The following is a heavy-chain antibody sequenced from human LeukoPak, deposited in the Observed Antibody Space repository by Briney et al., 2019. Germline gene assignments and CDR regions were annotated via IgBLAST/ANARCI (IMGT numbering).Heavy chain of an antibody. CDR1: GGSISSYY. V-gene: IGHV4-59*01. CDR2: IYYSGST. D-gene: IGHD5-12*01. CDR3: AREIRGYSGYERVYYYGMDV. Sequence: SETLSLTCTVSGGSISSYYWSWIRQPPGKGLEWIRYIYYSGSTNYNPSLKSRVTISVDTSKNQFSLKLSSVTAADTAVYYCAREIRGYSGYERVYYYGMDVWGQGTTVTVSS. J-gene: IGHJ6*02.